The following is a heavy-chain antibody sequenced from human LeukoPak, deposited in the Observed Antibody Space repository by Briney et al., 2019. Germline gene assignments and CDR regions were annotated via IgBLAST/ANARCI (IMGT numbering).Heavy chain of an antibody. CDR1: GGSISTSNYY. CDR2: INHSGST. V-gene: IGHV4-39*07. D-gene: IGHD5-24*01. J-gene: IGHJ4*02. Sequence: PSETLSLTCTVSGGSISTSNYYWGWIRQPPGKGLEWIGEINHSGSTNYNPSLKSRVTISVDTSKNQFSLKLSSVTAADTAVYYCARIEMATILKWGQGTLVTVSS. CDR3: ARIEMATILK.